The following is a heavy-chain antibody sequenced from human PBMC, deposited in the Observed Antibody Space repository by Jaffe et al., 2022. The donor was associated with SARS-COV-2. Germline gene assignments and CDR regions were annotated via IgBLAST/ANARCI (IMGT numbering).Heavy chain of an antibody. V-gene: IGHV3-48*03. CDR1: GFSFSSYE. CDR3: ASKGYSTGWEANY. D-gene: IGHD6-19*01. CDR2: ISSSGGTI. J-gene: IGHJ4*01. Sequence: EVHLVESGGGLVQPGGSLRLSCAASGFSFSSYEMNWVRQAPGKGLEWVSYISSSGGTIYYADSVRGRFTISRDNAKDSLYLQMNSLRAQDTAIYYCASKGYSTGWEANYWGHGTLVTVSS.